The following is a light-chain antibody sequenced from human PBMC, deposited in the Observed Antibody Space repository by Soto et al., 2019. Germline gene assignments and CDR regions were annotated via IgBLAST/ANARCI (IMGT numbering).Light chain of an antibody. CDR2: GNS. V-gene: IGLV1-40*01. J-gene: IGLJ1*01. CDR3: QSYDRSLSALYA. Sequence: QSVLTQPPSVSGAPGQRVTISCTGSSSNIGAGYDVHWYQQLPGTAPKLLIYGNSNRPSGVPDRFSGSKSGTSASLAITGLQAEDEADYYCQSYDRSLSALYAFGAGTKLTVL. CDR1: SSNIGAGYD.